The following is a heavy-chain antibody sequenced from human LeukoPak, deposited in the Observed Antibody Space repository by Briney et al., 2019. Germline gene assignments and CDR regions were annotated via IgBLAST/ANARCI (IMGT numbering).Heavy chain of an antibody. V-gene: IGHV4-61*02. CDR2: IYNSGST. D-gene: IGHD3-22*01. CDR1: GGSISSVSYY. Sequence: SETLSLTCTVSGGSISSVSYYWSWIRQPAGKGLEWIGRIYNSGSTNYNPSLKSRVTISVDTSKNQFSLKLSSVTAADTAVYYCARDLLYYYDSSGYRDYYYYMDVWGKGTTVTISS. CDR3: ARDLLYYYDSSGYRDYYYYMDV. J-gene: IGHJ6*03.